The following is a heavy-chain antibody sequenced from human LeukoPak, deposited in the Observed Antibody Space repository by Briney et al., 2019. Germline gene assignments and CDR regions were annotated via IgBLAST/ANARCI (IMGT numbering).Heavy chain of an antibody. CDR3: AKDSTVTTEESFY. J-gene: IGHJ4*02. V-gene: IGHV3-23*01. D-gene: IGHD4-17*01. CDR2: ISGSGGST. CDR1: GFTFSSYA. Sequence: GGSLRLSCAASGFTFSSYAMCWVRQAPGEGLEWVSAISGSGGSTYYADSVKGRFTISRDNSKNTLYLQMNSLRAEDTAVYYCAKDSTVTTEESFYWGQGTLVTVSS.